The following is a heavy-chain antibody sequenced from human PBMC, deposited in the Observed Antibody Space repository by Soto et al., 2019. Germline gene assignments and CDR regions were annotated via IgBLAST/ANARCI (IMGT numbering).Heavy chain of an antibody. J-gene: IGHJ5*02. CDR1: GGSFSGYY. D-gene: IGHD3-3*01. Sequence: SETLSLTCAVYGGSFSGYYWSWIRQPPGKGLEWIGEINHSGSTNYNPSLKSRVTISVDTSKNQFSLKLSSVTAADTAVYYCARGPPPEYYDFWSGLGNDPWGQGTLVTSPQ. CDR3: ARGPPPEYYDFWSGLGNDP. CDR2: INHSGST. V-gene: IGHV4-34*01.